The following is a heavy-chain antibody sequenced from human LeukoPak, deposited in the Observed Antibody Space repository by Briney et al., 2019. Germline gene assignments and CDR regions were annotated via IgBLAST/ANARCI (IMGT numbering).Heavy chain of an antibody. CDR2: FDPEDGET. Sequence: ASVKVSCKVSGYTLTELSMHWVRQAPGKGLEWMGGFDPEDGETIYAQKFQGRVTMTEDTSTDTAYMELSSLRSEDTAVYYCATLGVWGSYRSLDDYWGQGTLVTVSS. CDR3: ATLGVWGSYRSLDDY. J-gene: IGHJ4*02. CDR1: GYTLTELS. V-gene: IGHV1-24*01. D-gene: IGHD3-16*02.